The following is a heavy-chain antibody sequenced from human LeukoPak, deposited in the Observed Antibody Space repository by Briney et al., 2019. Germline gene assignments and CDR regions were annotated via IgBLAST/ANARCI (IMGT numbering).Heavy chain of an antibody. Sequence: SETLSLTCTVSGGSISSTSFYWGWIRQPPGKGLEWIGSIYYSGSTYYNLSLKSRVTISVDTSKNKFSLKMNSVTAADTAVYYCARHRIAAAGTYWFDPWGQGTLVTVSS. CDR1: GGSISSTSFY. V-gene: IGHV4-39*01. CDR3: ARHRIAAAGTYWFDP. CDR2: IYYSGST. J-gene: IGHJ5*02. D-gene: IGHD6-13*01.